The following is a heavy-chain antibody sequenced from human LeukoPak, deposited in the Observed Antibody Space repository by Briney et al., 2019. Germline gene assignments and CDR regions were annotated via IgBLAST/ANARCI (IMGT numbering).Heavy chain of an antibody. J-gene: IGHJ4*02. V-gene: IGHV1-18*01. CDR1: GYTFTSYG. CDR2: ISAYNGNT. CDR3: ARGRQGTDFWSGYQRPANYFDY. D-gene: IGHD3-3*01. Sequence: ASVKVSCKASGYTFTSYGIIWVRQAPGQGLEWMGWISAYNGNTNYAQKLQGRVTMTTDTSTSTAYMELRSLRSDDTAVYYCARGRQGTDFWSGYQRPANYFDYWGQGTLVTVSS.